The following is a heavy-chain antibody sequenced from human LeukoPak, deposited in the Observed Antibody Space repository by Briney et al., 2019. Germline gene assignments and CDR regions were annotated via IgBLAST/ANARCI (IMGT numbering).Heavy chain of an antibody. CDR3: ARHCSSTSCSGWFDP. D-gene: IGHD2-2*01. V-gene: IGHV4-39*01. CDR2: ICYSGST. J-gene: IGHJ5*02. CDR1: GGSISSSSYY. Sequence: PSETLSLTCAVSGGSISSSSYYWGWIRQPPGKGLVWIGSICYSGSTYYNPSLKSRVTISVDTSKNQFSLKLSSVTAADTAVYYCARHCSSTSCSGWFDPWGQGTLVTVSS.